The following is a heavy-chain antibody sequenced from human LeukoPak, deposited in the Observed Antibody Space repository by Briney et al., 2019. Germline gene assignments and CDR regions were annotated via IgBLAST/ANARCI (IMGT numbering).Heavy chain of an antibody. CDR2: ISSSSSTI. D-gene: IGHD6-19*01. CDR1: GFTFSSYS. J-gene: IGHJ4*02. Sequence: PGGSLRLSCAASGFTFSSYSMNWVRQAPWKGLEWVSYISSSSSTIYYADSVKGRFTISRDNAKNSLYLQMNSLRAEDTAVYYCASSSGWTDYWGQGTLVTVSS. CDR3: ASSSGWTDY. V-gene: IGHV3-48*01.